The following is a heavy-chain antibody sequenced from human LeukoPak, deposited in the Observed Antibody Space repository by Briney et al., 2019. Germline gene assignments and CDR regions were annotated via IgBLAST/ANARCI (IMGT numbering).Heavy chain of an antibody. CDR1: GFTFSSNW. J-gene: IGHJ4*02. CDR3: ARDRETAGYSSGWFDY. V-gene: IGHV3-7*01. Sequence: GGSLRSSCAASGFTFSSNWMSWLRQAPGKGLEWVANIKEDGGEKYYVDSVKGRFTISRDNAKNSLYLQMNSLRVEDTAVYYCARDRETAGYSSGWFDYWGQGTLVTVSS. CDR2: IKEDGGEK. D-gene: IGHD6-19*01.